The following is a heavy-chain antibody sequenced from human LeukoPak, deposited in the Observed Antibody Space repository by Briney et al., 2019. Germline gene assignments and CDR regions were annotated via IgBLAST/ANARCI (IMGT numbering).Heavy chain of an antibody. CDR2: IYYSGST. Sequence: SETLSLTCTVSGGSISSYYWSWIRQPPGKGLEWIGYIYYSGSTNYNPSLKRRVTISVDTSKNQFSLKLSSVTAADTAVYYCARDRPIVGATDAFDIWGQGTMVTVSS. CDR1: GGSISSYY. D-gene: IGHD1-26*01. CDR3: ARDRPIVGATDAFDI. V-gene: IGHV4-59*01. J-gene: IGHJ3*02.